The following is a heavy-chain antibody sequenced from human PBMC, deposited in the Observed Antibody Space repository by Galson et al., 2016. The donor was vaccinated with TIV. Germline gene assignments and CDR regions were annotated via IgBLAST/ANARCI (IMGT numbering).Heavy chain of an antibody. V-gene: IGHV3-48*04. CDR2: ITYTSATI. Sequence: SLRLSCAASGLTFSSWHMDWVRQAPGEGLEWISFITYTSATIYYADSVKGRFTVSRDNAKNSLYLQMNSLRAEDTAVYYCARPGNYDGDRRGAFDLWGQGTMVTVSP. CDR1: GLTFSSWH. CDR3: ARPGNYDGDRRGAFDL. D-gene: IGHD4-23*01. J-gene: IGHJ3*01.